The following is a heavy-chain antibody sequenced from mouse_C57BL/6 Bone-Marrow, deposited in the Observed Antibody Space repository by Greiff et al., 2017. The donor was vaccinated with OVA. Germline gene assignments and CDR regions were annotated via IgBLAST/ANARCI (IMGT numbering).Heavy chain of an antibody. CDR3: ARRGDYAWFAY. Sequence: EVQLVESGGDLVKPGESLKLTCAASGFTFSSYGMSWVRRTPDKRLVWVATISSGGSYTYYPASVKGRFTISRDNAKNTLYLQMSSLKSEDTAMYYCARRGDYAWFAYWGQGTLVTVAA. D-gene: IGHD2-4*01. CDR2: ISSGGSYT. CDR1: GFTFSSYG. J-gene: IGHJ3*01. V-gene: IGHV5-6*01.